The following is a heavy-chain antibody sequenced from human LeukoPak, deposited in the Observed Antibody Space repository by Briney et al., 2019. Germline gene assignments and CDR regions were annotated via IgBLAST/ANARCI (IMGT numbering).Heavy chain of an antibody. CDR2: IYTSGST. Sequence: SETLSLTCTVSGGSISSYYWSWIRQPAGKGLEWIGRIYTSGSTNYNPSLKSRVTMSVDTSKNQFSLKLSSVTAADTAVYYCARGLEYYYDSSGYYPPDYWGQGTLVTVSS. CDR3: ARGLEYYYDSSGYYPPDY. D-gene: IGHD3-22*01. V-gene: IGHV4-4*07. CDR1: GGSISSYY. J-gene: IGHJ4*02.